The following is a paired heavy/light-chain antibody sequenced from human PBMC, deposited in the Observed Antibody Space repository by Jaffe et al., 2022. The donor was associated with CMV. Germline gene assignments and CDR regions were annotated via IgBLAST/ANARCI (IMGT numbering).Heavy chain of an antibody. D-gene: IGHD3-10*01. CDR1: GFTFSDHG. Sequence: EVQLLESGGGLVQPGGSLRLACAASGFTFSDHGMSWVRQAPGKALEWVSAITGSGDSAYYTDSVKGRFTTSRDNSKNTLFLQMNSLRGEDTAVYYCARSIRGVFITFGHWGQGTLVTVSS. V-gene: IGHV3-23*01. CDR2: ITGSGDSA. J-gene: IGHJ4*02. CDR3: ARSIRGVFITFGH.
Light chain of an antibody. CDR3: SSYATSTTLV. V-gene: IGLV2-14*03. Sequence: QSALTQPASVSGSPGQSITISCSGTSSDVGAYNYVSWYQQYPGKVPKLMIYDVSTRPSGVSNRFSGSKSGNTASLTISGLQAEDEADYYCSSYATSTTLVFGGGTKLTVL. J-gene: IGLJ3*02. CDR1: SSDVGAYNY. CDR2: DVS.